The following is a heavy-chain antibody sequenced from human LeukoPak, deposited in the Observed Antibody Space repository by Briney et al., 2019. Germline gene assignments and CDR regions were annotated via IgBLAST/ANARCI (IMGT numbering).Heavy chain of an antibody. CDR3: ARGYDSSGYYLRAFDM. CDR1: GFTFSSYW. J-gene: IGHJ3*02. CDR2: INSDGRST. D-gene: IGHD3-22*01. Sequence: PGGSLRLSCAASGFTFSSYWMHWVCQAPGKGLVWVSRINSDGRSTNYADSVKGRFTISRDNAKNTLYLQMSSLRAEDTAVYYCARGYDSSGYYLRAFDMWGQGTMVTVSS. V-gene: IGHV3-74*01.